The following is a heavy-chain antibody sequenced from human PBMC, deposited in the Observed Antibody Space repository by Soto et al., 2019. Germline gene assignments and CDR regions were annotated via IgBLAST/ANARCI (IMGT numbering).Heavy chain of an antibody. V-gene: IGHV3-7*01. CDR2: IKQDGSEK. J-gene: IGHJ4*02. D-gene: IGHD6-13*01. CDR1: GFTFSSYW. Sequence: EVQLVESGGGLVQPGGSLRLSCAASGFTFSSYWMSWVRQAPGEGLEWVANIKQDGSEKYYVDSVKGRFTISRDNAKNSLYLQMNSLRAEDTAVYYCARVKQGSWYYFDYWGQGTLVTVSS. CDR3: ARVKQGSWYYFDY.